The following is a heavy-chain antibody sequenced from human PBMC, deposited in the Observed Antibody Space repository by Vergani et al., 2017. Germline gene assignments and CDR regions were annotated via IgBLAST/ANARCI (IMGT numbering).Heavy chain of an antibody. Sequence: VQLVESGGGLVKPGGSLRLSCAASGFSFSIYAMSWVRQAPGKGLEWVSAITDSGGSTYYADSVKGRFTISRDNSKNTLYLQMNSLRAEDTAVYYCAKDQGYSYGVYWGQGTLVTVSS. CDR3: AKDQGYSYGVY. J-gene: IGHJ4*02. V-gene: IGHV3-23*04. D-gene: IGHD5-18*01. CDR1: GFSFSIYA. CDR2: ITDSGGST.